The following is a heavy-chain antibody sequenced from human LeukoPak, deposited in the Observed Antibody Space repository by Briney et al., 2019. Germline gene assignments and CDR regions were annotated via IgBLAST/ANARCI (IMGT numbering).Heavy chain of an antibody. CDR1: GFSFSDYY. V-gene: IGHV3-11*06. CDR3: ARFELDSGGYATNFDS. J-gene: IGHJ4*02. Sequence: PGGSLRLSCVVSGFSFSDYYMNWIRQTPGKGLEWLSYISGSSSHTLYADSVKGRFTISRDNAKNSLYLQMISLRAEDTAVYYCARFELDSGGYATNFDSWGQGTLVTVSP. D-gene: IGHD3-22*01. CDR2: ISGSSSHT.